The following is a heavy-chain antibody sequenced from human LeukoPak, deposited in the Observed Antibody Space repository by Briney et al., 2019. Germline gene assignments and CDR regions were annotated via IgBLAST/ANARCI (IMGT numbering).Heavy chain of an antibody. V-gene: IGHV1-2*02. Sequence: ASVKVSCKASGYTFTGYYMHWVRQAPGQGLEWMGWINPNSGGTNYAQKFQGRVTMTRDTSISTAYMELSRLRSDDTAVYYCARDLDHGGWDQTDAFDIWGQGTMVTVSS. CDR1: GYTFTGYY. CDR2: INPNSGGT. D-gene: IGHD6-19*01. CDR3: ARDLDHGGWDQTDAFDI. J-gene: IGHJ3*02.